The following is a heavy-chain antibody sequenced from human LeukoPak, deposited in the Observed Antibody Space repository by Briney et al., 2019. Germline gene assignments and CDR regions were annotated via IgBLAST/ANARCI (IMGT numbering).Heavy chain of an antibody. CDR2: MNPNSGNT. CDR3: ARGITMVRGAGYYYYYMDV. V-gene: IGHV1-8*01. D-gene: IGHD3-10*01. J-gene: IGHJ6*03. Sequence: ASVKVSCKASGYTFTSYDINWARQATGQGLEWMGWMNPNSGNTGYAQKFQGRVTMTRNTSISTAYMELSSLRSEDTAVYYCARGITMVRGAGYYYYYMDVWGKGTTVTISS. CDR1: GYTFTSYD.